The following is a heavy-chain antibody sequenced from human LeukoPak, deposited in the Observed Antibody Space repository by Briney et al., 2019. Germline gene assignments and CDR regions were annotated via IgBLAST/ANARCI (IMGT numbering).Heavy chain of an antibody. CDR2: MYYSGST. J-gene: IGHJ4*02. D-gene: IGHD2-21*01. V-gene: IGHV4-39*01. CDR3: ARHLTGGDFLFDS. Sequence: SETLSLTCTVSGGSFSSSTFYWGWIRQPPGTGLEWIGTMYYSGSTYYSPSLKSRVTISADTSKKQFSLRLSSVTAADTAVYYCARHLTGGDFLFDSWGQGTLVTVSS. CDR1: GGSFSSSTFY.